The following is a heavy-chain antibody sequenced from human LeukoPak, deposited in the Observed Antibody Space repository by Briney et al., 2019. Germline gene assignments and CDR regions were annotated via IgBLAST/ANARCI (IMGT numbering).Heavy chain of an antibody. D-gene: IGHD5-24*01. CDR2: IIPIFGTA. J-gene: IGHJ4*02. CDR3: ARGGRDGPYYFDY. V-gene: IGHV1-69*05. Sequence: ASVKVSCKASGGTFSSYAISWVRQAPGQGLEWMGGIIPIFGTANYAQKFQGRVTITTDESTSTAYMELSSLRSEDTAVYYCARGGRDGPYYFDYWGQGTLVTVFS. CDR1: GGTFSSYA.